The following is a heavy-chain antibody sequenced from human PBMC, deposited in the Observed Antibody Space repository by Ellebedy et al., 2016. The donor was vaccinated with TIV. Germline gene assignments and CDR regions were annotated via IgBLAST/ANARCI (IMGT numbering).Heavy chain of an antibody. Sequence: ASVKVSXXASGYTFTGYYMHWVRQAPGQGLEWMGWINPNSGGTNYAQKFQGRVTMTRDTSISTAYMELSRLRSDDTAVYYCARRAQFLEWLSWSVDIWGQGTMVTVSS. CDR2: INPNSGGT. CDR3: ARRAQFLEWLSWSVDI. J-gene: IGHJ3*02. D-gene: IGHD3-3*01. CDR1: GYTFTGYY. V-gene: IGHV1-2*02.